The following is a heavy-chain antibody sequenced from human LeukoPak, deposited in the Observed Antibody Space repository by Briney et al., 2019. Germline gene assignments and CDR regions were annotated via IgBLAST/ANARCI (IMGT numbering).Heavy chain of an antibody. CDR2: IYYSGST. Sequence: TLETLSLTCTVSGGSISSYYWSWIRQPPGKGLEWIGYIYYSGSTNYNPSLKSRVTISVDTSKNQFSLKLSSVTAADTAVYYCARDPGTGDAFDIWGQGTMVTVSS. D-gene: IGHD3/OR15-3a*01. J-gene: IGHJ3*02. CDR1: GGSISSYY. V-gene: IGHV4-59*01. CDR3: ARDPGTGDAFDI.